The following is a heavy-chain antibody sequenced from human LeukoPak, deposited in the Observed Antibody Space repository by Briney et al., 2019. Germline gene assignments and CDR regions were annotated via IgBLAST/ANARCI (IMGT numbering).Heavy chain of an antibody. CDR1: GGSFSYYY. CDR2: INHSRST. CDR3: ARGGFYCGDDCYVDY. V-gene: IGHV4-34*01. Sequence: PPETLSLTCAVYGGSFSYYYWSWIRQPPEKGLEWIGEINHSRSTNYNPSLKSRVTISVDTSKNQFSLKLSSVTAADTAVYYCARGGFYCGDDCYVDYWSQGTLVTVSS. D-gene: IGHD2-21*02. J-gene: IGHJ4*02.